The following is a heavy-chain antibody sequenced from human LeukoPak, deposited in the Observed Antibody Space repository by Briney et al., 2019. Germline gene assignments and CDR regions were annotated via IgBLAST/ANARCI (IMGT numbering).Heavy chain of an antibody. CDR3: ARVTTPIFYDSQIDAFDI. CDR2: INPNSGGT. J-gene: IGHJ3*02. D-gene: IGHD3-22*01. Sequence: ASVKVSCKASGYTFTGYYMNWVRQAPGQGLEWMGWINPNSGGTNYAQKFQGRVTMTRDTSISTAYMELSRLRSDDTAVYYCARVTTPIFYDSQIDAFDIWGQGTMVTVSS. CDR1: GYTFTGYY. V-gene: IGHV1-2*02.